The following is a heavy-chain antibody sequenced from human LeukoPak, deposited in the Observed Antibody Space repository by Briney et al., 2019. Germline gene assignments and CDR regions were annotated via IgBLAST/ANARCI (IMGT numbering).Heavy chain of an antibody. CDR2: IKQDGSEK. CDR1: GFTFSSSW. J-gene: IGHJ4*02. Sequence: PGGSLRLSCAASGFTFSSSWMSWVRQAPGKGLEWVANIKQDGSEKYYVESVKGRFTISRDNAKNSLYLQMNSLRAEDTAVYYCARGDKFSGDYWGQGTLVTVSS. CDR3: ARGDKFSGDY. V-gene: IGHV3-7*04. D-gene: IGHD2-15*01.